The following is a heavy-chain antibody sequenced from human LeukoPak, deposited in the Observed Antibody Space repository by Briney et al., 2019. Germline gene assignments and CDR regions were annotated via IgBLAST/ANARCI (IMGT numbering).Heavy chain of an antibody. V-gene: IGHV3-21*01. CDR1: GFTFSSYS. D-gene: IGHD2-15*01. J-gene: IGHJ4*02. Sequence: PGGSLRLSCAASGFTFSSYSMNWVRQAPGKGLEWVSSISSSSSYIYYADSVKGRFTISRDNAKNSLYLQMSSLRAEDTAVYYCARDANPLYCSGGSCQVDYWGQGTLVTVSS. CDR2: ISSSSSYI. CDR3: ARDANPLYCSGGSCQVDY.